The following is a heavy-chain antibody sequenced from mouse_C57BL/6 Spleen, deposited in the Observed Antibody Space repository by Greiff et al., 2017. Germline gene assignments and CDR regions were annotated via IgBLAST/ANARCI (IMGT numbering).Heavy chain of an antibody. CDR1: GFTFSSYT. Sequence: EVMLVESGGGLVKPGGSLKLSCAASGFTFSSYTMSWVRLTPEKRLERVATISGGGGNTSSPDSVKGRFPISRDNAENTLYLQMSSLRSEDTALYYCARQGDYYGSQGNYYAMGYRGQGTSDAGSS. V-gene: IGHV5-9*01. CDR3: ARQGDYYGSQGNYYAMGY. D-gene: IGHD1-1*01. CDR2: ISGGGGNT. J-gene: IGHJ4*01.